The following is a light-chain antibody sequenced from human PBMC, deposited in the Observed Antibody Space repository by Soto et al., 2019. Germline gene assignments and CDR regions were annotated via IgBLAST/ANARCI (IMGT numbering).Light chain of an antibody. V-gene: IGKV3-15*01. Sequence: EIVLTQSPGTLSLSPGETATLSCRASQTVNSDYLAWFQQRPGQAPRLLIHDASTRATGIPARFSGSGSGKEFILTISSVESEDFAIYYCQQHNDWPTFGQGTRLEIK. CDR1: QTVNSD. CDR2: DAS. J-gene: IGKJ5*01. CDR3: QQHNDWPT.